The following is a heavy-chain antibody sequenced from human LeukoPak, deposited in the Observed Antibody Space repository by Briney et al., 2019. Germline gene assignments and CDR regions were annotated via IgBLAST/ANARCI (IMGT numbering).Heavy chain of an antibody. V-gene: IGHV3-30-3*01. Sequence: GRSLRLSCAASGFTFSSYAMHWVRQAPGKGLEWVAVISYDGTNKYYADSVKGRFTISRDNSKNTLYLQMNSLRAEDTAVYYCARDRGDVVVTASLDYWGQGTLVTVSS. CDR2: ISYDGTNK. D-gene: IGHD2-21*02. J-gene: IGHJ4*02. CDR1: GFTFSSYA. CDR3: ARDRGDVVVTASLDY.